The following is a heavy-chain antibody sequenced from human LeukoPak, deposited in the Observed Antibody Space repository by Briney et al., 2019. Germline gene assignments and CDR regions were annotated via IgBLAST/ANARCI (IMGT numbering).Heavy chain of an antibody. CDR3: ARDLPSTSNWELDY. J-gene: IGHJ4*02. CDR1: VYTFTDYF. CDR2: INPNGGGT. Sequence: ASVKVSCKASVYTFTDYFIHWVRQAPGQGLEWMGRINPNGGGTDDAQNFQGRVTMTRDTSISTAYMELSRLTSDDTAVYYCARDLPSTSNWELDYWGQGTLVTVSS. V-gene: IGHV1-2*06. D-gene: IGHD7-27*01.